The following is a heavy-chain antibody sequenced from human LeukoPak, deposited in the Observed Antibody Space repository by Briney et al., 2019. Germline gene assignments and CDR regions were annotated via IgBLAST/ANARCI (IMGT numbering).Heavy chain of an antibody. CDR2: IYYSGST. CDR1: GGSISSYY. CDR3: ARDAYDSSGYSFDY. V-gene: IGHV4-59*12. Sequence: SETLSLTCTVSGGSISSYYWSWLRQPPGKGLEWIGYIYYSGSTNYNPSLKSRVTISIDKSKNHFSLKLNSVTAADTAVYYCARDAYDSSGYSFDYWGQGTLVTVSS. J-gene: IGHJ4*02. D-gene: IGHD3-22*01.